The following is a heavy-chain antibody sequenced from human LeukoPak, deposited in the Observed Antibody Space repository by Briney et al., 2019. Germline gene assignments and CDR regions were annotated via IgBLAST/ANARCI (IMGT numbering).Heavy chain of an antibody. CDR3: ARVSGVVVVAATGWFDP. CDR2: IYYSGST. CDR1: GGSISSSSYY. D-gene: IGHD2-15*01. V-gene: IGHV4-39*07. Sequence: PSETLSLTCTVSGGSISSSSYYWGWLRQPPGKGLEWIGSIYYSGSTYYNPSLKSRVTISVDTSKNQFSLKLSSVTAADTAVYYCARVSGVVVVAATGWFDPWGQGTLVTVSS. J-gene: IGHJ5*02.